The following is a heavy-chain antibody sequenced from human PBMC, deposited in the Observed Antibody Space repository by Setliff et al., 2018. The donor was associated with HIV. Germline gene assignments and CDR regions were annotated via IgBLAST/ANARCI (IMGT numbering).Heavy chain of an antibody. D-gene: IGHD2-21*01. J-gene: IGHJ5*02. V-gene: IGHV4-39*01. Sequence: PSETLSLTCSVSGVPINRTDHYWGWIRQSPGKRLEWIGSVSQSGSTYYNPSLNSRITISVDRSKNLFSLKLISVTAADQGVYYCARVPVAGANWFDPWCLGTLVTVSS. CDR1: GVPINRTDHY. CDR3: ARVPVAGANWFDP. CDR2: VSQSGST.